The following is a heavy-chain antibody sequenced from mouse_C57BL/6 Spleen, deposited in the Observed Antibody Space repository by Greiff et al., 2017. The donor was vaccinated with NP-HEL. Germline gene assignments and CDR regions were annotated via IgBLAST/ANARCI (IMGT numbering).Heavy chain of an antibody. CDR2: IDPSDSYT. CDR3: ARTRSTMVTTFDY. J-gene: IGHJ2*01. V-gene: IGHV1-69*01. D-gene: IGHD2-2*01. Sequence: QVQLQQPGAELVMPGALVKLSCKASGYTFTSYWMHWVKQRPGQGLEWIGEIDPSDSYTNYNQKFKGKSTLTVDKSSSTAYMQLSSLTSEDSAVYYCARTRSTMVTTFDYWGQGTTLTVSS. CDR1: GYTFTSYW.